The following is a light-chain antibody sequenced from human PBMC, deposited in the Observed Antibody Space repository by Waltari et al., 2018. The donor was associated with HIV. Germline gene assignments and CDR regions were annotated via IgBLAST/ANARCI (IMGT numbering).Light chain of an antibody. CDR3: SAWDSSLSAWV. CDR2: RND. V-gene: IGLV10-54*01. J-gene: IGLJ3*02. CDR1: SDNVGYQG. Sequence: QAGLTQPPSVSKGLKQTATLTCAGNSDNVGYQGVAWLQQHQGHPPKLLSYRNDDRPSGGSERFSTSRSGNTASLTITGLQPEDEADYYCSAWDSSLSAWVFGGGTKLTVL.